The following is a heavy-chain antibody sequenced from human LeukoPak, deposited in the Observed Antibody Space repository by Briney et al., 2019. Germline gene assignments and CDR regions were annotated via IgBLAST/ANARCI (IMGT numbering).Heavy chain of an antibody. CDR3: AREGRYFDWLLKVGGPPYYYGMDV. CDR2: ISSSGSTI. Sequence: PGGSLRLYCAASGFTFSSYEMNWVRQAPGKGLEWVSYISSSGSTIYYADSVKGRFTISRDNAKNSLYLQMNSLRAEDTAVYYCAREGRYFDWLLKVGGPPYYYGMDVWGKGTTVTVSS. V-gene: IGHV3-48*03. D-gene: IGHD3-9*01. J-gene: IGHJ6*04. CDR1: GFTFSSYE.